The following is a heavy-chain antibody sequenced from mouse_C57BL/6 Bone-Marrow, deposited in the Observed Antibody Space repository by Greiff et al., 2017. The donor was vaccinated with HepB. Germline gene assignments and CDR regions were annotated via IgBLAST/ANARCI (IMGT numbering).Heavy chain of an antibody. CDR3: ARENYGSSSRYFDG. V-gene: IGHV7-1*01. J-gene: IGHJ1*03. D-gene: IGHD1-1*01. CDR1: GFTFSDFY. Sequence: EVKLMESGGGLVQSGRSLRLSCATSGFTFSDFYMEWVRQAPGKGLEWIAASSNKANDYTTEYSASVKGRFIVSRDTSQSILYLQMNALRAEDTAMYYCARENYGSSSRYFDGWGTGTTVTVAS. CDR2: SSNKANDYTT.